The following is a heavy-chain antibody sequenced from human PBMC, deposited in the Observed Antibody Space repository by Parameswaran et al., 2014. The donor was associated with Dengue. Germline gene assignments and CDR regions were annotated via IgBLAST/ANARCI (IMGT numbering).Heavy chain of an antibody. J-gene: IGHJ5*02. D-gene: IGHD2-2*01. CDR2: SYSGNGNT. CDR3: ARLFHCSSTSCYYNWFDP. Sequence: WVRQAPGQGLEWMVGSYSGNGNTGYAQKFQGRVTMTRDTSTSTAYMELSSQRSEDIDVYYCARLFHCSSTSCYYNWFDPWGQGTLVTVSS. V-gene: IGHV1-3*02.